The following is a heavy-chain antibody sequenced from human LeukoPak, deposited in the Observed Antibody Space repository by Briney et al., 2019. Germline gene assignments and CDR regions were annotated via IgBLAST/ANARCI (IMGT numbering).Heavy chain of an antibody. Sequence: GASVKVSCKASGYTFTGYYMHWVRQAPGQGLEWMGWINPNSGGTNYAQKFQGRVTMTRDTSISTAYMELSRLRSDDTAVYYCARDWFVVVVAATLNGNWFDPWGQGTLVTVPS. D-gene: IGHD2-15*01. J-gene: IGHJ5*02. CDR3: ARDWFVVVVAATLNGNWFDP. V-gene: IGHV1-2*02. CDR2: INPNSGGT. CDR1: GYTFTGYY.